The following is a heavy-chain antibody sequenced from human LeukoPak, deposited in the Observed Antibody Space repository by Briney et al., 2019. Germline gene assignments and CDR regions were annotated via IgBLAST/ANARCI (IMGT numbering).Heavy chain of an antibody. CDR2: ISYDGSNK. CDR3: AKDFYYGSGSYIHYYYGMDV. V-gene: IGHV3-30*18. Sequence: PGGSLRLSCAASGFTFSSYGMHWVRQAPGKGLEWVAVISYDGSNKYYADSVKGRFAISRDNSKNTLYLQMNSLRAEDTAVYYCAKDFYYGSGSYIHYYYGMDVWGQGTTVTVSS. J-gene: IGHJ6*02. CDR1: GFTFSSYG. D-gene: IGHD3-10*01.